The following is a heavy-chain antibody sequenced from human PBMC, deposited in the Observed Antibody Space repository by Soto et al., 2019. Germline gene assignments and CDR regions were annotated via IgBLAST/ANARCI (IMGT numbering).Heavy chain of an antibody. J-gene: IGHJ6*04. CDR1: GYSFTSYW. V-gene: IGHV5-51*01. Sequence: GESLKISCKGSGYSFTSYWIGWVRQMPVKGLEWMGIIYPGDSDTRYSPSFQGQVTISADKSISTAYLQWSSLKASDTAMYYCARHKYSSSSAAAAVAGTDYYYYGMDVWAKGTTVTVSS. D-gene: IGHD6-6*01. CDR2: IYPGDSDT. CDR3: ARHKYSSSSAAAAVAGTDYYYYGMDV.